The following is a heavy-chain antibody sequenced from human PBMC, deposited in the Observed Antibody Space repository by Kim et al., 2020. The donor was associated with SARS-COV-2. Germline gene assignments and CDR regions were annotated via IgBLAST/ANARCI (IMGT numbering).Heavy chain of an antibody. Sequence: YKPSLRSRVTISVDASKNQFCLKLSSVAAADTAVYYCARVHGSGGWFDPWGQGTLVTVSS. D-gene: IGHD2-15*01. CDR3: ARVHGSGGWFDP. J-gene: IGHJ5*02. V-gene: IGHV4-30-2*04.